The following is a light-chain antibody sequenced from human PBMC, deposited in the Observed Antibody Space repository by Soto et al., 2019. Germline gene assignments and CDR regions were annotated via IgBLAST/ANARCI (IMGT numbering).Light chain of an antibody. CDR2: GAS. V-gene: IGKV3-20*01. CDR1: QSLSSNY. CDR3: QQHGSSLFT. J-gene: IGKJ3*01. Sequence: EIVLTQSPGTLSLSPGERATLSCRASQSLSSNYLAWYQQKPGQAPRLLIYGASTRATGIPYRFSGSGSGRDFTLTISRLEPDDFAVYYCQQHGSSLFTFGPGTKVDIK.